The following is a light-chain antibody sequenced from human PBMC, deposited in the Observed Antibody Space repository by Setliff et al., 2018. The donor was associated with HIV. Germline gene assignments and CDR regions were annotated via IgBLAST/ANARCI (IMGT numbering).Light chain of an antibody. CDR2: EVS. Sequence: QSALTQPASVSGSPGQSITISCTGTSSDVGGHNYVSWYQQHPGKAPKLIIYEVSYRPSGVSNRFSGSKSGNTASLTISGLQAEDEAEYHCSSYTTSNTVPHGFGTGTKVTVL. V-gene: IGLV2-14*01. J-gene: IGLJ1*01. CDR3: SSYTTSNTVPHG. CDR1: SSDVGGHNY.